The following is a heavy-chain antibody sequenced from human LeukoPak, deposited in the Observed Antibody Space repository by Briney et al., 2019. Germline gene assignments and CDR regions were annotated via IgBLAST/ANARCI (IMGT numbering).Heavy chain of an antibody. CDR3: ARHIETYYDY. D-gene: IGHD2-21*01. Sequence: GGSLRLSCAASGFTFSFYWMSWVRQAPGEGLEWAANINQDGSEKYYVDSVKGRFTISRDNAKNSLSLQMNSLRAEDTAVYYCARHIETYYDYWGQGTLVTVSS. CDR1: GFTFSFYW. J-gene: IGHJ4*02. V-gene: IGHV3-7*01. CDR2: INQDGSEK.